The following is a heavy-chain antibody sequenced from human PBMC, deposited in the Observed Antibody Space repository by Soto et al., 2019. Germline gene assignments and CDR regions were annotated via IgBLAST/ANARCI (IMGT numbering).Heavy chain of an antibody. CDR3: ARDRNGRAYYASSGHFNWCDN. J-gene: IGHJ5*01. CDR1: GYTFTSYY. Sequence: GASVKVSCKGSGYTFTSYYIHWVRQAPEQGLEWMGIINPSGGGTSYAQKFQGRVTMTRDTSTSTVYMELSSLRSEDTAVYYCARDRNGRAYYASSGHFNWCDNWG. V-gene: IGHV1-46*01. CDR2: INPSGGGT. D-gene: IGHD3-22*01.